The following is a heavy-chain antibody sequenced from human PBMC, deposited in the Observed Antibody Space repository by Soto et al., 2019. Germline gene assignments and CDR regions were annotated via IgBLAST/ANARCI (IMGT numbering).Heavy chain of an antibody. D-gene: IGHD3-10*01. Sequence: QVQLVESGGGVVQPGRSLRLSCAASGFTFRTYAMHWVRQAPGKALEWVAVMSFDGSNKYYADSVKGRFTISRDNSKNTLYLQVNTLRAEDTAVYYCARTTMVRGDSTFYYYYPMDVWRQGTTVTVSA. CDR1: GFTFRTYA. J-gene: IGHJ6*01. CDR2: MSFDGSNK. CDR3: ARTTMVRGDSTFYYYYPMDV. V-gene: IGHV3-30*04.